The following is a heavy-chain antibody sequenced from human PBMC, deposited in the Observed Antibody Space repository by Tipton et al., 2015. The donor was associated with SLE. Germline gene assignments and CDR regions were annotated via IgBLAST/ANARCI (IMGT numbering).Heavy chain of an antibody. V-gene: IGHV5-10-1*01. J-gene: IGHJ3*02. CDR3: ARPWELEAFDI. D-gene: IGHD1-26*01. Sequence: GHVTISADKSISTAYLQWSSLKASDTAMYYCARPWELEAFDIWGQGTMVTVSS.